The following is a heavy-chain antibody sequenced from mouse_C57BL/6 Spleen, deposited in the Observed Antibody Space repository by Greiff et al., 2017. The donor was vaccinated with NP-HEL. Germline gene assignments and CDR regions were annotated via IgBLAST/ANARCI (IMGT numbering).Heavy chain of an antibody. CDR1: GYAFSSSW. CDR2: IYPGDGDT. Sequence: VKLMESGPELVKPGASVKISCKASGYAFSSSWMNWVKQRPGKGLEWIGRIYPGDGDTNYNGKFKGKATLTADKSSSTAYMQLSSLTSEDSAVYFCARWDSNYFYFDYWGQGTTLTVSS. J-gene: IGHJ2*01. V-gene: IGHV1-82*01. D-gene: IGHD2-5*01. CDR3: ARWDSNYFYFDY.